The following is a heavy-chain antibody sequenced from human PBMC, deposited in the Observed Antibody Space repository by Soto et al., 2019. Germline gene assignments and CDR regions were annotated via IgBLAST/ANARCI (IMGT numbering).Heavy chain of an antibody. D-gene: IGHD6-19*01. V-gene: IGHV3-33*01. Sequence: GGSLRLSCAASGFTFSSYGMHWVRQAPGKGLEWVAVIWYDGSNKYYADSVKGRFTISRDNSKNTLYLQMNSLRAEDTAVYYCARDYSSGWYTGGLWFDPWGQGTLVTVSS. CDR3: ARDYSSGWYTGGLWFDP. CDR2: IWYDGSNK. J-gene: IGHJ5*02. CDR1: GFTFSSYG.